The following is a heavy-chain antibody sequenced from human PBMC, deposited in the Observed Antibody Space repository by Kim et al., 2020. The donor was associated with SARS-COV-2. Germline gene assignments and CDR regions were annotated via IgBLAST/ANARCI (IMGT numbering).Heavy chain of an antibody. D-gene: IGHD6-13*01. CDR2: ISASGGAT. CDR3: AKPLYSTSWYGLS. Sequence: GGSLILSCAASGFTFSDYVMSWVRQAPEEGLEWVAAISASGGATFHADSVQGRFTISRDNSKNTLYLQIKNVRAEDTATYFCAKPLYSTSWYGLSWGQGALVTVSS. J-gene: IGHJ5*02. V-gene: IGHV3-23*01. CDR1: GFTFSDYV.